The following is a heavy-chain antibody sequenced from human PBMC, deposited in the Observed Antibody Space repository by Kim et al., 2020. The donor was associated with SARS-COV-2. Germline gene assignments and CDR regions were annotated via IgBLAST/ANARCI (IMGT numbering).Heavy chain of an antibody. CDR2: IYYSGST. J-gene: IGHJ6*02. D-gene: IGHD5-12*01. CDR3: AREPEAGYGHYYYYYGMDV. V-gene: IGHV4-39*07. Sequence: SETLSLTCTVSGGSISSSSYYWGWIRQPPGKGLEWIGSIYYSGSTYYNPSLKSRVTISVDTSKNQFSLKLSSVTAADTAVYYCAREPEAGYGHYYYYYGMDVWGQGTTVTVSS. CDR1: GGSISSSSYY.